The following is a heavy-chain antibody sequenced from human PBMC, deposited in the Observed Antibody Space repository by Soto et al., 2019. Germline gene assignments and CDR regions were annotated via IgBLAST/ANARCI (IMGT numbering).Heavy chain of an antibody. V-gene: IGHV3-53*01. CDR3: ASWHLQEHAYDI. Sequence: DVQLVASGGCLIQPGESLRLSCAAFGFTVSGKKYMAWVRQAPGKGLEWVSALYDVDGTYYADSVKGRFTTSSDSSRTIVYLQMNSLRPDDTAVYFCASWHLQEHAYDIWGQGTTVTVSS. J-gene: IGHJ3*02. D-gene: IGHD1-1*01. CDR2: LYDVDGT. CDR1: GFTVSGKKY.